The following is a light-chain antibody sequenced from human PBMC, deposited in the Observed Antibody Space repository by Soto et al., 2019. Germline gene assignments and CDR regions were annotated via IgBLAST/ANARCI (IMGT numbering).Light chain of an antibody. J-gene: IGLJ1*01. Sequence: QSALTRPPSLSLSPVQAVAISCTGTSTGVVSYNRVSWYQQPPGTAPKLMIYEVSTRPSGVPHRFSGSKSGNTASLTISGPQAADEADYYCSLYTSENAYVFGTGTKVTVL. CDR2: EVS. CDR3: SLYTSENAYV. CDR1: STGVVSYNR. V-gene: IGLV2-18*01.